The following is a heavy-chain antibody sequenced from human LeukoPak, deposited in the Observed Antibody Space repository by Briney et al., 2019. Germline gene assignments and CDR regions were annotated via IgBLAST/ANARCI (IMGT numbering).Heavy chain of an antibody. D-gene: IGHD3-22*01. CDR1: GFTFSSYW. CDR3: AREVRFYYDSSAQYVDY. V-gene: IGHV3-7*01. Sequence: GGSLRLSCAASGFTFSSYWMSWVRQAPGKGLEWVANIKQDGSEKYYMDSVKGRFTISRDNAKNSLYLQMNSLRAEDTAVYYCAREVRFYYDSSAQYVDYWGQGTLVTVSS. CDR2: IKQDGSEK. J-gene: IGHJ4*02.